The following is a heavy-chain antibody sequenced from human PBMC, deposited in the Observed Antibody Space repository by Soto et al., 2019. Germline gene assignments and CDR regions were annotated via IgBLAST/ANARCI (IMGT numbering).Heavy chain of an antibody. CDR3: ANSAWLRGYFDY. CDR1: GFTFSSYA. J-gene: IGHJ4*02. D-gene: IGHD5-12*01. CDR2: ISGSGGST. V-gene: IGHV3-23*01. Sequence: EVQLLESGGGLVQPGGSLRLSCAASGFTFSSYAMSWVRQAPGKGLEWVSAISGSGGSTYYADSVKGRFTISRDNSKNTLYLRMNSLRAEDTAVYYCANSAWLRGYFDYWGQGTLVTVSS.